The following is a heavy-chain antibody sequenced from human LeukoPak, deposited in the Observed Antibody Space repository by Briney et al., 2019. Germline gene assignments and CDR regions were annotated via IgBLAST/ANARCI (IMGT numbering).Heavy chain of an antibody. CDR1: GFTLGSFS. Sequence: GGSLRLSCAASGFTLGSFSMNWVRQAPGKGLEWVSYISSGSSTIDYADSVKGRFTISRDNAKNSLYLQMNSLRAEDTAVYCCARELRLRDMVTNMDVWGKGTTVIVSS. D-gene: IGHD5-18*01. CDR2: ISSGSSTI. CDR3: ARELRLRDMVTNMDV. J-gene: IGHJ6*03. V-gene: IGHV3-48*04.